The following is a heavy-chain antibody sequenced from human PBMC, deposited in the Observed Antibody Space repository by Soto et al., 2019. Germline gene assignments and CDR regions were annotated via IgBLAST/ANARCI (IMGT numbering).Heavy chain of an antibody. V-gene: IGHV3-74*01. CDR1: GFTFSNYW. J-gene: IGHJ4*02. Sequence: EVQLVESGGGLVQPGESLRLSCAASGFTFSNYWMHWVRQAPGKGLVWVSRIDSDGSRITYADFVKGRFTISRDNAKNTVYLHMNSLTAEDTAVYYCVRTSLVVAVPTREDFWGQGTLVTVSS. D-gene: IGHD2-8*02. CDR3: VRTSLVVAVPTREDF. CDR2: IDSDGSRI.